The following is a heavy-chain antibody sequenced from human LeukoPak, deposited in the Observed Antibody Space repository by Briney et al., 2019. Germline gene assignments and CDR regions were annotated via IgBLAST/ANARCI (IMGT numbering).Heavy chain of an antibody. CDR1: GFTFSNYW. J-gene: IGHJ4*02. CDR3: AREDDWNYEDY. V-gene: IGHV3-7*01. CDR2: IKQDGSEK. D-gene: IGHD1-7*01. Sequence: GGSLRLSCAASGFTFSNYWMSWVRQAPGKGLEWVANIKQDGSEKYYVNSVKDRFTISRDNAKNSLYLQMSSLRAEDTAIYYCAREDDWNYEDYWGQGTLVSVSS.